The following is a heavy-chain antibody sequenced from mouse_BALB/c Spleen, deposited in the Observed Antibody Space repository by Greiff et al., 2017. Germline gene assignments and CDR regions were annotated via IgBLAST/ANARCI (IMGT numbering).Heavy chain of an antibody. Sequence: VKLVESGPGLVAPSQSLSITCTVSGFSLTSYGVHWVRQPPGKGLEWLGVIWAGGSTNYNSALMSRLSISKDNSKSQVFLKMNSLQTDDTAMYYCARDRGYGPYAMDYWGQGTSVTVSS. CDR1: GFSLTSYG. J-gene: IGHJ4*01. D-gene: IGHD1-1*01. V-gene: IGHV2-9*02. CDR3: ARDRGYGPYAMDY. CDR2: IWAGGST.